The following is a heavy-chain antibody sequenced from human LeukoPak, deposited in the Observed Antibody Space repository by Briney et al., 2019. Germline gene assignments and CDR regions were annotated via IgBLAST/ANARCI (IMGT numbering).Heavy chain of an antibody. D-gene: IGHD2-21*02. Sequence: PGGSLRLSCAASGFTFSSYSMNWVRQAPGKGLEWVSSISSSSSYIYYADSVKGRFTISRDNAKNSLYLQMNSLRAEDTAVYYCARFHDCGGDCYPTGFDYWGQGTLVTVSS. CDR2: ISSSSSYI. CDR3: ARFHDCGGDCYPTGFDY. J-gene: IGHJ4*02. V-gene: IGHV3-21*04. CDR1: GFTFSSYS.